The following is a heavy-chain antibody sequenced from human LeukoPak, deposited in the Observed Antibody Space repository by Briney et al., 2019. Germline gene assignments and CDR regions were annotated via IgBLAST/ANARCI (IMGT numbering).Heavy chain of an antibody. Sequence: AASVKVSCKASSYTFTSYGVSWVRQAPGQGLEWMGWISGYNGNTKYAQKVQGRVTMTTDTSTGTAYMELRSLRSDDTAVYYCARGYSYGSDYYYGMDVWGQGTTVTVSS. CDR1: SYTFTSYG. D-gene: IGHD5-18*01. J-gene: IGHJ6*02. CDR2: ISGYNGNT. CDR3: ARGYSYGSDYYYGMDV. V-gene: IGHV1-18*01.